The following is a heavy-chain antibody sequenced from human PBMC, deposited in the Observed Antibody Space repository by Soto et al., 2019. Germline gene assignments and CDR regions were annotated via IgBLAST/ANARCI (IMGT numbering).Heavy chain of an antibody. D-gene: IGHD1-26*01. CDR2: IKSKNEGETA. J-gene: IGHJ5*02. CDR1: GLTFRNVW. CDR3: TPHRVGNWFDP. Sequence: GGPLRLSCAASGLTFRNVWMNWVRQAPGKGLEWHGPIKSKNEGETAKYAAAVKGRFTISRDHSKNTVDLQMNRLKIEDTGVYYYTPHRVGNWFDPWGQGTLVTGSS. V-gene: IGHV3-15*01.